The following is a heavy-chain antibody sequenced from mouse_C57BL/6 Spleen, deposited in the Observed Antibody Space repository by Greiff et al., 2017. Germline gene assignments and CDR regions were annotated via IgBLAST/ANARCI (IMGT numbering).Heavy chain of an antibody. V-gene: IGHV1-19*01. D-gene: IGHD2-3*01. J-gene: IGHJ4*01. Sequence: VQLQQSGPVLVKPGASVKMSCKASGYTFTDYYINWVKQSHGKSLEWIGVINPYNGGTSYNQKFKGKATLTVDKSSSTAYMELNSLTSEDSAVYYCAREGLDDGYYAMDYWGQGTSVTVSS. CDR2: INPYNGGT. CDR3: AREGLDDGYYAMDY. CDR1: GYTFTDYY.